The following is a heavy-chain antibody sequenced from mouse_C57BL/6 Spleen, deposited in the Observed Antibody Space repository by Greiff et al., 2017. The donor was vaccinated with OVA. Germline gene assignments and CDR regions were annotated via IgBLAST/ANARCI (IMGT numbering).Heavy chain of an antibody. V-gene: IGHV1-82*01. CDR3: ARESSYYYGLAY. D-gene: IGHD1-1*01. CDR2: IYPGDGDT. CDR1: GYAFSSSW. Sequence: VQLQQSGPELVKPGASVKISCKASGYAFSSSWMNWVKQRPGKGLEWIGRIYPGDGDTNYNGKFKGKATLTADKSSSTAYMQLSSLTSEDSAVYICARESSYYYGLAYWGQGTLVTVSA. J-gene: IGHJ3*01.